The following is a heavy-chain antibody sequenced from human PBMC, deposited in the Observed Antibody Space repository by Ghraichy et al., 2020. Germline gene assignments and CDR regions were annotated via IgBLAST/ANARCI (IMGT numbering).Heavy chain of an antibody. CDR1: GFTFSSYG. J-gene: IGHJ4*01. V-gene: IGHV3-33*01. D-gene: IGHD3-16*02. CDR3: ARPGKGELSFLYY. CDR2: ICWDGSNK. Sequence: GGSLRLSCAASGFTFSSYGMHWVRQAPGKGLEWVAVICWDGSNKYYADSVKGRLTITRDNSQNKLYLQRNSLRTEDKAVYYCARPGKGELSFLYYWGHGTLVTVSS.